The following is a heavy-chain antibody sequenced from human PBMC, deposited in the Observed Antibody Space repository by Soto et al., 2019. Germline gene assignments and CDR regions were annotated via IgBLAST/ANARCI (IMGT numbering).Heavy chain of an antibody. V-gene: IGHV1-69*09. CDR1: GGTFVRHV. D-gene: IGHD2-2*01. CDR3: STPACAATWCSPSHNLDH. J-gene: IGHJ4*02. CDR2: INPLSGIA. Sequence: VQLVQSRAEVKKPESSVKVSCKTSGGTFVRHVISWVRQAPGQGPEWMGKINPLSGIANYAQKFQDRVTFTADTDSSTAYMELSSLRSEDTAVYYCSTPACAATWCSPSHNLDHWGQGTMVNVSS.